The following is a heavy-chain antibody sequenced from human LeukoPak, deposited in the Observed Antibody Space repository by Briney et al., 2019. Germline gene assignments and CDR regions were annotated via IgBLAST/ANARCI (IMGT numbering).Heavy chain of an antibody. CDR3: AREVWGPEY. V-gene: IGHV3-7*01. D-gene: IGHD1-14*01. CDR1: GFTFTKYW. CDR2: IKQDGSDK. Sequence: GDSLRLSCAASGFTFTKYWMTWVRQAPGKGLEWVGNIKQDGSDKNYMDSVKGRFTISRDNTRNSVYLQMSSLRAEDTAVYYCAREVWGPEYWGQGTLVTVSS. J-gene: IGHJ4*02.